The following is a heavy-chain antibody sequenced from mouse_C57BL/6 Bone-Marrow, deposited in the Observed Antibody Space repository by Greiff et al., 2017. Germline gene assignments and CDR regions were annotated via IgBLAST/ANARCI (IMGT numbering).Heavy chain of an antibody. Sequence: VQLQQSGAELARPGASVKLSCKASGYTFTSYGISWVKQRTGQGLEWIGEIYPRSGNTYYNEKFKGKATLTADKSSSTAYMQLSSLTSEDSAVYYCVYDYDGYAMDYWGQGTSVTVSS. CDR1: GYTFTSYG. J-gene: IGHJ4*01. CDR3: VYDYDGYAMDY. D-gene: IGHD2-4*01. CDR2: IYPRSGNT. V-gene: IGHV1-81*01.